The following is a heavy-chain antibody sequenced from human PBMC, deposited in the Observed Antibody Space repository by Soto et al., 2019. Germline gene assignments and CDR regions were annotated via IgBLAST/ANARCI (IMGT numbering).Heavy chain of an antibody. Sequence: SVKVSCKASGGTFSSYAISWVRQAPGQGLEWMGGIIPIFGTANYAQKFQGRVTITADKSTSTAYMELSSLRSEDTAVYYCARLLGYCSSTSCSTGYYYGMDVWGQGTTVTVSS. CDR2: IIPIFGTA. CDR3: ARLLGYCSSTSCSTGYYYGMDV. CDR1: GGTFSSYA. D-gene: IGHD2-2*01. J-gene: IGHJ6*02. V-gene: IGHV1-69*06.